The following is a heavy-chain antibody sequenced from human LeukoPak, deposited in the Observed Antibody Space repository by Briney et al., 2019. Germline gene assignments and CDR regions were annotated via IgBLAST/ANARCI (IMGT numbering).Heavy chain of an antibody. J-gene: IGHJ6*03. CDR1: GDSISSGDYY. CDR3: ARGEYSEAYYYYMDV. Sequence: PSETLSLTCTVSGDSISSGDYYWSWIRQPAGKGLEWIGRIPSSGSTNYNPSLKSRVTISVDTSKNQFSLKLSSVTAADTAVYYCARGEYSEAYYYYMDVWGKGTTVTVSS. CDR2: IPSSGST. V-gene: IGHV4-61*02. D-gene: IGHD2/OR15-2a*01.